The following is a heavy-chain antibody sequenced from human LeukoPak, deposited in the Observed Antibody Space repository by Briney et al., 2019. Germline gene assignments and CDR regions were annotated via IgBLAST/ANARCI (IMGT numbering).Heavy chain of an antibody. CDR3: ARTWPRGDYTLGYLDY. V-gene: IGHV4-61*02. D-gene: IGHD4-17*01. CDR1: GGSISSGDYY. CDR2: IYTSGST. Sequence: SQTLSLTCTVSGGSISSGDYYWSWIRQPAGKGLEWIGRIYTSGSTNYNPSLKSRVTMSVDTSKNQFSLKLSSVTAADTAVYYCARTWPRGDYTLGYLDYWGQGTLVTVSS. J-gene: IGHJ4*02.